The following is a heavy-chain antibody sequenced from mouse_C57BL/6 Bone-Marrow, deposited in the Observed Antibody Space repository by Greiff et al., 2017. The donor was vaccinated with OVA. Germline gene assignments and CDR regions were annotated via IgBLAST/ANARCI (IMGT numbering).Heavy chain of an antibody. CDR3: ASRGSIWYFDV. D-gene: IGHD1-1*01. J-gene: IGHJ1*03. V-gene: IGHV1-64*01. CDR2: IHPNSGST. Sequence: QVQLQQPGAELVKPGASVKLSCKASGYTFTSSWMHWVKQRPGQGLEWIGMIHPNSGSTNYNEKFKSKATLTVDKSSSTAYMQLSSLTSEDSAVYYCASRGSIWYFDVWGTGTTVTVSS. CDR1: GYTFTSSW.